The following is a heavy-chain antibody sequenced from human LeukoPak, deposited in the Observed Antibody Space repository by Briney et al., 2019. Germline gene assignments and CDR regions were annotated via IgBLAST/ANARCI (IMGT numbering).Heavy chain of an antibody. CDR2: IYYSGST. V-gene: IGHV4-39*07. J-gene: IGHJ4*02. CDR3: AREYTLYRSGWFLDY. Sequence: SETLSLTCTVSGGSISSYYWGWIRQPPGKGLEWIGSIYYSGSTYYNPSLKSRATISVDTSKNQFSLKLSSVTAADTAVYYCAREYTLYRSGWFLDYWGQGTVVTVSS. D-gene: IGHD6-19*01. CDR1: GGSISSYY.